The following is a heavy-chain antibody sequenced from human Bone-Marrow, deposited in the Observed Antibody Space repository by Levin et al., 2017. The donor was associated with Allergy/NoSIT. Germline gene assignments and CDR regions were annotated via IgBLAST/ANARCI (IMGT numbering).Heavy chain of an antibody. CDR3: ARDADDSSGYYTFDY. J-gene: IGHJ4*02. D-gene: IGHD3-22*01. V-gene: IGHV3-33*01. Sequence: HPGGSLRLSCAASGFTFSNSGMHWVRQAPGKGLEWVAVIWYDGSNKYYADSVKGRFTISRDNSKNTLYLQMNSLRAEDTAVYYCARDADDSSGYYTFDYWGQGTLVTVSS. CDR2: IWYDGSNK. CDR1: GFTFSNSG.